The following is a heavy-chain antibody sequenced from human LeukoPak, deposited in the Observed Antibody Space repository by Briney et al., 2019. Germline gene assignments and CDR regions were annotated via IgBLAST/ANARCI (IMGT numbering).Heavy chain of an antibody. D-gene: IGHD6-19*01. V-gene: IGHV3-23*01. CDR3: ANGGSIAVATPLDY. J-gene: IGHJ4*02. CDR1: GFTFSSYG. Sequence: PGGSLRLSCAASGFTFSSYGMSWVRQAPGKGLEWVSGITGSGGSTYYADSVKGRFTISRDNSKNTLYLQMNSLGAEDTAVYYCANGGSIAVATPLDYWGQGTLVTVSS. CDR2: ITGSGGST.